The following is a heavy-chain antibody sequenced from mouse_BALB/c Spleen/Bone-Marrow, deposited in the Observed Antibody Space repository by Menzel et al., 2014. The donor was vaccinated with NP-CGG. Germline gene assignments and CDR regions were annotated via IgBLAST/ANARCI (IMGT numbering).Heavy chain of an antibody. CDR3: ARRRVYGNYIYFDY. D-gene: IGHD2-1*01. CDR2: INPYNDGT. J-gene: IGHJ2*01. Sequence: VQLKEFGPELVKPGASVKMSCKASGYTFTSYVMHWVKQKPGQGLEWIGYINPYNDGTKYNEKFKGKATLTSDKSSSTAYMELSSLTSEDSAVYYCARRRVYGNYIYFDYWGQGTTLTVSS. CDR1: GYTFTSYV. V-gene: IGHV1-14*01.